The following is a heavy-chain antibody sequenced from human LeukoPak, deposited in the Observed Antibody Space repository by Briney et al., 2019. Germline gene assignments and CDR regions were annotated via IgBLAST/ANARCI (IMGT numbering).Heavy chain of an antibody. J-gene: IGHJ5*02. Sequence: GESLKISCKGSGYIFTSYWIGWVRQMPGKGLEWMGIIYPGDSDTRYSPSFQGQVTISADKSISTAYLQWSSLKASDTAMYYCARHSFCSSTSCPLNWFDPWGQGTLVTVSS. CDR2: IYPGDSDT. V-gene: IGHV5-51*01. CDR1: GYIFTSYW. D-gene: IGHD2-2*01. CDR3: ARHSFCSSTSCPLNWFDP.